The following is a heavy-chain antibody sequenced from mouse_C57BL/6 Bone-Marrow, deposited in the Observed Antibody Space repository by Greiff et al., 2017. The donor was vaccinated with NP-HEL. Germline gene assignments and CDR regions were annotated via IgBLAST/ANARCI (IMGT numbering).Heavy chain of an antibody. CDR1: GYTFTSYG. V-gene: IGHV1-81*01. CDR3: ARNIYCGILFDY. Sequence: QVQLQQSGAELARPGASVKLSCKASGYTFTSYGISWVKQRPGQGLEWIGEIYPRSGNTYYNEKFKGKATLTADKSSSTAYMELRSLTSEDSAVYFCARNIYCGILFDYWGQGTTLTVSA. CDR2: IYPRSGNT. D-gene: IGHD2-1*01. J-gene: IGHJ2*01.